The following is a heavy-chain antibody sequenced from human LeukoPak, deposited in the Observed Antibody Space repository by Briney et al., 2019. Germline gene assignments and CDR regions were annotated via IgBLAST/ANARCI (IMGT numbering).Heavy chain of an antibody. V-gene: IGHV4-28*05. CDR3: ARSASGSYFDY. CDR2: IYYSGSI. J-gene: IGHJ4*02. Sequence: SDTLSLTCAVSGYSISSSNWWGWIRQPPGKGLEWIGYIYYSGSIYYNQSLKSQVTMSVDTSKNQFSLKLSSVTAVDTAVYYCARSASGSYFDYWGQGTLVTVSS. D-gene: IGHD1-26*01. CDR1: GYSISSSNW.